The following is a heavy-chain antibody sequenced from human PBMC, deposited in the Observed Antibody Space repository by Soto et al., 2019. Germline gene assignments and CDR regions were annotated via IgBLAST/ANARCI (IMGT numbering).Heavy chain of an antibody. V-gene: IGHV1-58*02. CDR1: GFTFTSSA. CDR2: IVVGSGNT. Sequence: QMQLVQSGPEVKKPGTSVKVSCKASGFTFTSSAMQWVRQARGQRLEWIGWIVVGSGNTNYAQKFQERVTITRDMXTXXAYMELSSLRSEDTAVYYCAASTVTRYYYYYGMDVWGQGTTVTVSS. CDR3: AASTVTRYYYYYGMDV. J-gene: IGHJ6*02. D-gene: IGHD4-17*01.